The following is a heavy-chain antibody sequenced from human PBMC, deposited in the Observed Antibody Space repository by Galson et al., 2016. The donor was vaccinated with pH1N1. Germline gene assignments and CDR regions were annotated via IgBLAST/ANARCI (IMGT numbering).Heavy chain of an antibody. V-gene: IGHV1-46*01. CDR2: IDPSDGTT. J-gene: IGHJ4*02. CDR3: ARQYYFDY. CDR1: GYSVTRYY. Sequence: SVKVSCKASGYSVTRYYMHWVRQAPGQGLEWMGIIDPSDGTTTYSQKFHGRISLTRDTYTNSVHMELTTLRPDASATYFCARQYYFDYWGQGTLVTVSS.